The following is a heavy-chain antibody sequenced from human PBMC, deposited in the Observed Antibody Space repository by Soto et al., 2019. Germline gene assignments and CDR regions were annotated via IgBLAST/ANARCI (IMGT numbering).Heavy chain of an antibody. CDR3: TTDEWGLYGSGSWYYFDY. CDR2: IKSKTDGGTT. D-gene: IGHD3-10*01. V-gene: IGHV3-15*01. J-gene: IGHJ4*02. CDR1: GFTFSNAW. Sequence: EVQLVESGGGLVKLGGSLRLSCAASGFTFSNAWLSWVGQAPGKGLGWVGRIKSKTDGGTTDYAAPVKGRFTISRDDSKNTLYLQMNSLKTEDTAVYYCTTDEWGLYGSGSWYYFDYWGQGTLVTVSS.